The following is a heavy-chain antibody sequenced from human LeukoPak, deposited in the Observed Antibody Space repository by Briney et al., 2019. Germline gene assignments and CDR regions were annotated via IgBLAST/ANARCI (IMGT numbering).Heavy chain of an antibody. D-gene: IGHD6-19*01. J-gene: IGHJ4*02. CDR3: ARGWLSNTFDC. CDR1: GFTFSSYV. CDR2: ISTSSDTI. V-gene: IGHV3-48*02. Sequence: GGSLRLSCAASGFTFSSYVMSWVRQTPGKGLEWLSHISTSSDTIYYADSVKGRFTISRDNAKDSLYLQTNSLRDEDTAVYYCARGWLSNTFDCWGQGTLVTVSS.